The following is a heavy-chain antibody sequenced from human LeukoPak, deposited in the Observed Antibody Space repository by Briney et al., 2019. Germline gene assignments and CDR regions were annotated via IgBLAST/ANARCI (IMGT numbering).Heavy chain of an antibody. D-gene: IGHD2-15*01. CDR3: ARDRSTGYCSGGSCYSRHFQH. J-gene: IGHJ1*01. Sequence: ASVKVSCKASGYTFTGYYMHWVRQAPGQGLEWMGWINPNSGGTNYAQKFQGRVTMTRDTSISTAYMELSRLRSDDTAVYYCARDRSTGYCSGGSCYSRHFQHWGQGTLVTVSS. CDR1: GYTFTGYY. CDR2: INPNSGGT. V-gene: IGHV1-2*02.